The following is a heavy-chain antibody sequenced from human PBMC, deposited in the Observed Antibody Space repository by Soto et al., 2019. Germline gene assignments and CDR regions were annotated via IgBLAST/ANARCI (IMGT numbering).Heavy chain of an antibody. Sequence: QVQLVQSGAEVKKPGSSVKVSCKASGGTFSSYAISWVRQAPGQGLEWMGGIIPIFGTANYAQKLQGRVTITADESTSTAYMELSSLRSEDTAVYYCARDRDCSGGSCYSAWFDPWGQGTLVTVSS. CDR3: ARDRDCSGGSCYSAWFDP. CDR1: GGTFSSYA. V-gene: IGHV1-69*01. D-gene: IGHD2-15*01. J-gene: IGHJ5*02. CDR2: IIPIFGTA.